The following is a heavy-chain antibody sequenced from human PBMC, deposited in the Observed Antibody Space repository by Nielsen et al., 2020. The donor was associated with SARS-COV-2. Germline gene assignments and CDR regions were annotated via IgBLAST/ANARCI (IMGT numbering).Heavy chain of an antibody. V-gene: IGHV3-33*06. CDR1: GFTFSSYG. J-gene: IGHJ3*02. D-gene: IGHD1-26*01. CDR3: AKSASGSYLDAFDI. CDR2: IWYDGSNK. Sequence: GESLKISCAASGFTFSSYGMHWVRQAPGKGLEWVAVIWYDGSNKYYADSVKGRFTISRDNSKNTLYLQMNSLRAEDTAVYYCAKSASGSYLDAFDIWGQGTMVTVSS.